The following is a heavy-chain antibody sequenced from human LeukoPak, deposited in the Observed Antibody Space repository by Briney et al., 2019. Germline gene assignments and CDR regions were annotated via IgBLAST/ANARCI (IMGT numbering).Heavy chain of an antibody. Sequence: GGSLRLSCAASGFTFSSYAMSWVRQAPGKGLEWVSAISGSGGSTYYADSVRGRFTISRDNAKNLLYLQMDSLSAEDTAVYYCARDQARLGIDYWGQGTLVTVSS. CDR3: ARDQARLGIDY. V-gene: IGHV3-23*01. CDR1: GFTFSSYA. CDR2: ISGSGGST. J-gene: IGHJ4*02. D-gene: IGHD3-9*01.